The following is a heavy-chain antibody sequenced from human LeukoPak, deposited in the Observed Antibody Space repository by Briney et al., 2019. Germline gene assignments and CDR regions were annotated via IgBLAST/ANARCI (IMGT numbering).Heavy chain of an antibody. Sequence: SETLSLTCTVSGGSISSYYWSWIRQPAGKGLEWIGRIYTSGSTNYNPSLRSRVTMSVDTSKNQFSLKLSSVTAADTAVYYCARGVAYYYDSSGYFDYWGQGTLVTVSS. CDR1: GGSISSYY. V-gene: IGHV4-4*07. CDR2: IYTSGST. J-gene: IGHJ4*02. D-gene: IGHD3-22*01. CDR3: ARGVAYYYDSSGYFDY.